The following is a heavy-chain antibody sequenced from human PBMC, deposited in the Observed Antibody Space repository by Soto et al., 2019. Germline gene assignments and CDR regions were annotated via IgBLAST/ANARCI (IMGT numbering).Heavy chain of an antibody. Sequence: VASVKVSCKASGGTFSSYAISWVRQAPGQGLEWMGGIIPIFGTANYAQKFQGRVTVTADESTSTAYMELSSLSSEDTAVYYCARVPLGGAAAAGTGAFDIWGQGTMVTVSS. J-gene: IGHJ3*02. V-gene: IGHV1-69*13. D-gene: IGHD6-13*01. CDR2: IIPIFGTA. CDR1: GGTFSSYA. CDR3: ARVPLGGAAAAGTGAFDI.